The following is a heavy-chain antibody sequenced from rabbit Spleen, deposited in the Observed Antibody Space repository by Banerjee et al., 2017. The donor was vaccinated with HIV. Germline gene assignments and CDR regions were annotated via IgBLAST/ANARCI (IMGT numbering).Heavy chain of an antibody. D-gene: IGHD8-1*01. CDR3: ARDGTGGSYFAL. CDR2: IDPVFGIT. V-gene: IGHV1S7*01. CDR1: GFSFSSYW. Sequence: QQLVESGGGLVKPGASLTLTCKGSGFSFSSYWMSWVRQAPGKGLEWIGYIDPVFGITYYASWVNGRFSISRENAQNTVFLQMTSLTAADTATYFCARDGTGGSYFALWGPGTLVTVS. J-gene: IGHJ4*01.